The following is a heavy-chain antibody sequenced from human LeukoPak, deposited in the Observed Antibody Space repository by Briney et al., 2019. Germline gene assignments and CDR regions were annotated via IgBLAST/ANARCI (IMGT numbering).Heavy chain of an antibody. J-gene: IGHJ2*01. V-gene: IGHV4-59*01. CDR3: ARVAGTGDWYFDL. CDR2: IYYSGST. D-gene: IGHD6-19*01. Sequence: SSETLSLTCTVPGGSISSYYWSWIRQPPGKGLEWIGYIYYSGSTNYNPSLKSRVTISVDTSKNQFSLKLSSVTAADTAVYYCARVAGTGDWYFDLWGRGTLVTVSS. CDR1: GGSISSYY.